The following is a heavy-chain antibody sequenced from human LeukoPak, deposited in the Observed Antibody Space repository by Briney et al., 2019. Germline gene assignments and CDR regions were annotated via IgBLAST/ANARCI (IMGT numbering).Heavy chain of an antibody. D-gene: IGHD3-3*01. Sequence: PGGSLRLSCAASGFTFNQYGLHWVRQAPGKGLDWVAIISYDGSENDYADSVKGRFTISRDNSKNMVYLQMNSLRAEDTAVYYCVRDRHILRLLDGAFDIWGQGTMVTVSS. CDR3: VRDRHILRLLDGAFDI. J-gene: IGHJ3*02. CDR2: ISYDGSEN. CDR1: GFTFNQYG. V-gene: IGHV3-30*04.